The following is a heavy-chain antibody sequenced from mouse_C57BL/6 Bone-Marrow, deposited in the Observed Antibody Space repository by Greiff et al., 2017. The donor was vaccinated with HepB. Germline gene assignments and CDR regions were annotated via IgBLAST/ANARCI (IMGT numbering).Heavy chain of an antibody. CDR3: ARDQGYYYGGYFDV. J-gene: IGHJ1*03. CDR1: GYSITSGYY. D-gene: IGHD1-1*01. V-gene: IGHV3-6*01. Sequence: VQLKESGPGLVKPSQSLSLTCSVTGYSITSGYYWNWIRQFPGNKLEWMGYISYDGSNNYNPSLKNRISITRDTSKNQFFLKLNSVTTEDTATYYCARDQGYYYGGYFDVWGTGTTVTVSS. CDR2: ISYDGSN.